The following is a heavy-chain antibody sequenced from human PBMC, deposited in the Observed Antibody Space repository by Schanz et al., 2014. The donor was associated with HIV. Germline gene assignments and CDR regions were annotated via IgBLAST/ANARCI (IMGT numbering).Heavy chain of an antibody. CDR2: ISYDGSNK. D-gene: IGHD3-10*01. Sequence: VQLLESGGGVVQPGMSLTLSCAASGFTFSNFGMHWVRQAPGKGLEWVALISYDGSNKYYSDSVKGRFTISRDNSRNTLYLEMNSLRADDTAVYYCAKDEYYYGSGSYIYFYYGMDVWGQGTTVTVSS. CDR3: AKDEYYYGSGSYIYFYYGMDV. J-gene: IGHJ6*02. V-gene: IGHV3-30*18. CDR1: GFTFSNFG.